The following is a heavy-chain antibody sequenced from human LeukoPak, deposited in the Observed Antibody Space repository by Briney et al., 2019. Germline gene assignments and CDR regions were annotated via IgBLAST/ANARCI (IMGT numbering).Heavy chain of an antibody. CDR2: FYYSGRT. Sequence: SETLSLTCTVSSNSISSGYYWGWIRQPPGKGLEWIGFFYYSGRTNYNPSLKSRVTISVDTSKNQFSLKLSSVIPADTAVYYCARGSGLSGSSFDSWGQGALVAVSS. V-gene: IGHV4-38-2*02. CDR1: SNSISSGYY. CDR3: ARGSGLSGSSFDS. D-gene: IGHD2-15*01. J-gene: IGHJ4*02.